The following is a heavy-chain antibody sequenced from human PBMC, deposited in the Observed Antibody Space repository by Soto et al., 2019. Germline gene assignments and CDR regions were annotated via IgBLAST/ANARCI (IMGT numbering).Heavy chain of an antibody. D-gene: IGHD2-2*01. Sequence: PGGSLRLSCAASGIRFSGYAMSWVRQAPGTGLEWVASISGDGSSTYYGDSVKGRFTLSRDNSNNTLYLKMSSLRAGDTAVYYCATVITYHMTFVTWGQGTPVTVSS. CDR3: ATVITYHMTFVT. V-gene: IGHV3-23*01. CDR2: ISGDGSST. CDR1: GIRFSGYA. J-gene: IGHJ5*02.